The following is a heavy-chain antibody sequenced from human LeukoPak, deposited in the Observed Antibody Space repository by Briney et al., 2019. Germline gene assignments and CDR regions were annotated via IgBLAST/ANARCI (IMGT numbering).Heavy chain of an antibody. D-gene: IGHD3-16*01. CDR1: GFTFSSYE. CDR2: ISSSGSTI. Sequence: PGGSLRLSCAASGFTFSSYEMNWVRQAPGKGLEWVSYISSSGSTIYYADSVKGRFTISRDNAKNSLYLQMNSLRAEDTAVYYCAERVFGSSFDPWGQGTLVTVSS. V-gene: IGHV3-48*03. CDR3: AERVFGSSFDP. J-gene: IGHJ5*02.